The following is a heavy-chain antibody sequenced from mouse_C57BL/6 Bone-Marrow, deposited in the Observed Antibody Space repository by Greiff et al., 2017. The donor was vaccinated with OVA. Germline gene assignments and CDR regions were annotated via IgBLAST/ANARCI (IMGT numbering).Heavy chain of an antibody. CDR2: INPSTGGT. V-gene: IGHV1-42*01. CDR1: GYSFTGYY. D-gene: IGHD3-1*01. CDR3: ARSCTGAMDY. J-gene: IGHJ4*01. Sequence: LVEPGASVKISCKASGYSFTGYYMNWVKQSPEKSLEWIGEINPSTGGTTYNQKFKAKATLTVDKSSSTAYMQLKSLTSEDSAVYYCARSCTGAMDYWGQGTSVTVSS.